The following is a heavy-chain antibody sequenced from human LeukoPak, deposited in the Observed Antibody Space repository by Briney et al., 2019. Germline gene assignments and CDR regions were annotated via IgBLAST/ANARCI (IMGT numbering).Heavy chain of an antibody. D-gene: IGHD2-2*01. CDR3: ARHRSCSSTSCYGGGFDY. Sequence: SETLSLTCAVYGGSFSGYYWSWIRQPPGKGLEWIGSIYYSGSTYYNPSLKSRVTISVDTSKNQFSLKLSSVTAADTAVYYCARHRSCSSTSCYGGGFDYWGQGTLVTVSS. J-gene: IGHJ4*02. V-gene: IGHV4-34*01. CDR2: IYYSGST. CDR1: GGSFSGYY.